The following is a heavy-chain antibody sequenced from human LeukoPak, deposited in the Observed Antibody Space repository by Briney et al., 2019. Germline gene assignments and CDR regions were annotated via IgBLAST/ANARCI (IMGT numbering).Heavy chain of an antibody. J-gene: IGHJ4*02. Sequence: PGESLRLSCAASGFTFSSYGMHWVRQAPGKGLEWVAVISYDGSNKYYADSVKGRFTISRDNSKNTLYLQMNSLRAEDTAVYYCAKDRSGSFDYWGQGTLVTVSS. CDR2: ISYDGSNK. D-gene: IGHD3-3*01. CDR1: GFTFSSYG. V-gene: IGHV3-30*18. CDR3: AKDRSGSFDY.